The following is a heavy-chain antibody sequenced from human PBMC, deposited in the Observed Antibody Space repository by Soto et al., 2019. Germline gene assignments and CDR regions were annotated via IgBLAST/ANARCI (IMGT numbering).Heavy chain of an antibody. CDR1: GFTFSSYA. V-gene: IGHV3-23*01. J-gene: IGHJ2*01. Sequence: EVQLLESGGGLVQPGGSLRLSCAASGFTFSSYAMTWVRQAPGKGLEWVSAVSGSGDTTYYADSVKGRFTISRDNSKNALYLQMNSLRAEDTAIYYCAKTPGKYSYYLYWYLDLRGRGTLVTVSS. CDR3: AKTPGKYSYYLYWYLDL. D-gene: IGHD3-10*01. CDR2: VSGSGDTT.